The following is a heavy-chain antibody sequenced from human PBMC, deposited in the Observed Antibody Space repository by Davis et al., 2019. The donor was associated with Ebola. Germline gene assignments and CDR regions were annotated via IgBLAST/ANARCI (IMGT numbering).Heavy chain of an antibody. V-gene: IGHV4-31*03. Sequence: PSEILSLTCTVSGCSISSGGYYWNWKRQHPGKGPEWFGYIYSSGNTHYNPSLTSRISISLGTSKSHFSLKLSSVTAADTAVYYCARLIVGAGWFDPWGQGTLVTVSS. CDR2: IYSSGNT. D-gene: IGHD2-15*01. CDR1: GCSISSGGYY. CDR3: ARLIVGAGWFDP. J-gene: IGHJ5*02.